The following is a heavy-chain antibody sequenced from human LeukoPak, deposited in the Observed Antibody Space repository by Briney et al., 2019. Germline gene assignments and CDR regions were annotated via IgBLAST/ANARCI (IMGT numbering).Heavy chain of an antibody. CDR1: GGSISSYY. V-gene: IGHV4-4*07. CDR3: ARVAGIAVAGAPNYYGMDV. J-gene: IGHJ6*02. D-gene: IGHD6-19*01. CDR2: IYTSGST. Sequence: KPSETLSLTCTVSGGSISSYYWSWIRQPAGKGLEWIGRIYTSGSTNYNPSLKSRVTMSVDTSKNQFSLKLSSVTAADTAVYYCARVAGIAVAGAPNYYGMDVWGQGTTVTVSS.